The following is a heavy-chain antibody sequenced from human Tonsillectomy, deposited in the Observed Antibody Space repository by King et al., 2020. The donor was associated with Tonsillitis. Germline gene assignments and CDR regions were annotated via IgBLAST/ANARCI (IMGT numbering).Heavy chain of an antibody. CDR3: VRVPYTRYCRSSTCWPN. Sequence: QLQESGPGLVKPSQTLSLTCTVSGGSISSGSYYWSWIRQPAGKGLEWIGRIYTSGSTNYNPSLKSRVTITLDTSRDQFSLRLSAVTAADTAVYYCVRVPYTRYCRSSTCWPNWGQGTLVTVSS. CDR1: GGSISSGSYY. D-gene: IGHD2-2*01. V-gene: IGHV4-61*02. J-gene: IGHJ4*02. CDR2: IYTSGST.